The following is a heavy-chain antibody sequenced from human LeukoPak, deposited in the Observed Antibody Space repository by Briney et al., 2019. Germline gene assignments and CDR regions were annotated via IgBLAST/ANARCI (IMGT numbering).Heavy chain of an antibody. V-gene: IGHV3-15*01. CDR2: IKSKTDGGAT. CDR3: TTEAYSSGGFDY. CDR1: GFTFSNAW. D-gene: IGHD2-15*01. J-gene: IGHJ4*02. Sequence: GGSLRLSCAASGFTFSNAWMRWVRQAPGKGLEWVGRIKSKTDGGATDYAAPVKGRFTISRDDSKNTLYMQMNSLKTEDTAVYYCTTEAYSSGGFDYWGQGTLVTVSS.